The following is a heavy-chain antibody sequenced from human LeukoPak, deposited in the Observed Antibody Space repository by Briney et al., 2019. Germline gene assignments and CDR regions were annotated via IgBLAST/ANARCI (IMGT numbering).Heavy chain of an antibody. CDR3: GRVKPDYDFWNGGFAH. J-gene: IGHJ4*02. D-gene: IGHD3/OR15-3a*01. Sequence: ASVKVSCKASGYIFTGYYIHWVRQAPGQGLEWMGWVNPNTGDTNYAQNFQGRVTMTRDTSITTAYMEMSSLKSDDTAVYYCGRVKPDYDFWNGGFAHWGQGTLVTVSS. CDR1: GYIFTGYY. V-gene: IGHV1-2*02. CDR2: VNPNTGDT.